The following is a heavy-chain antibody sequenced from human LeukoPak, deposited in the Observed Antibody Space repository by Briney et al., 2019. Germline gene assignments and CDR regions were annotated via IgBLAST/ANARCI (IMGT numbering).Heavy chain of an antibody. CDR1: GGSISSSSYL. CDR2: IYYSEST. V-gene: IGHV4-39*07. J-gene: IGHJ3*02. CDR3: ARDRTILDIVVVPAASDAFDI. Sequence: SETLSLTCTVSGGSISSSSYLWGWIRRDAGGGLEWFGCIYYSESTYYNPYLKSRVTMSVDTSKNQFSLKLSSVTAADTAVYYCARDRTILDIVVVPAASDAFDIWGQGTMVTVSS. D-gene: IGHD2-2*03.